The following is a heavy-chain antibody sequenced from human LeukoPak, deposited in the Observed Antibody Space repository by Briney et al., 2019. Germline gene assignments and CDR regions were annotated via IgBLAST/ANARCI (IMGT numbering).Heavy chain of an antibody. CDR1: GASFSSHY. V-gene: IGHV4-59*11. D-gene: IGHD3-22*01. CDR2: IYYSGST. J-gene: IGHJ1*01. Sequence: SETLSLTCVVSGASFSSHYWSWIRQPPGKGLEWIGYIYYSGSTNYNPSLKSRVTISVYTSKNQFSLKLSSVTAADTAVYYCARLKYYYDSSGYRAEYFQHWGQGTLVTVSS. CDR3: ARLKYYYDSSGYRAEYFQH.